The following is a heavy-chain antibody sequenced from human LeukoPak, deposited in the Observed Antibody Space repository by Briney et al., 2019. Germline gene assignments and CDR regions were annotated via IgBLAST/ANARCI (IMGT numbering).Heavy chain of an antibody. D-gene: IGHD2-2*01. CDR1: GFTVSSNY. J-gene: IGHJ4*02. CDR2: IYSGGST. CDR3: ARGYCSSTSCYYGY. V-gene: IGHV3-53*01. Sequence: GGSLRLSCAASGFTVSSNYMSWVRQAPGKGLEWVSVIYSGGSTYYADSVKGRFTISRDNSKNTLYLQMNSLRAEDTAVYYCARGYCSSTSCYYGYWGQGTLVTVSS.